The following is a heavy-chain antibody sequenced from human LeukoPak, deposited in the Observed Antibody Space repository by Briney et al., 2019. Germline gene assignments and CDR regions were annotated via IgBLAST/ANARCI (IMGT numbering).Heavy chain of an antibody. D-gene: IGHD6-19*01. J-gene: IGHJ2*01. CDR2: INPNSGGT. V-gene: IGHV1-2*02. CDR1: GYTFTGYY. CDR3: ARERGIRRWLVRDWYFDL. Sequence: ASVRVSCTASGYTFTGYYMHWVRQAPGQGLEWMGWINPNSGGTNYAQTLQGRVTMTTDTSTSTAYMELRSLRSDDTAVYYCARERGIRRWLVRDWYFDLWGRGTLVTVSS.